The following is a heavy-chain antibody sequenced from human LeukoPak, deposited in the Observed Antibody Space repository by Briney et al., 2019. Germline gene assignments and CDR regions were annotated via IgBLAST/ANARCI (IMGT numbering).Heavy chain of an antibody. J-gene: IGHJ4*02. CDR2: IKQDGSEK. V-gene: IGHV3-7*01. CDR3: ARLRGYSYGDLDY. CDR1: GFTFSSYW. Sequence: PGGSLRLSCAASGFTFSSYWMSWVRQAPGKGLEWVANIKQDGSEKYYVDSVKGRFTISRDNAKNSLYLQMNSLRAEDTGVYYCARLRGYSYGDLDYWGQGTLVTVSS. D-gene: IGHD5-18*01.